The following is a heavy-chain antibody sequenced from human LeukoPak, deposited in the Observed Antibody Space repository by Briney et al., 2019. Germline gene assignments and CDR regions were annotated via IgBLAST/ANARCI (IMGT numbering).Heavy chain of an antibody. CDR3: SRDLRPTVTTGGDY. J-gene: IGHJ4*02. V-gene: IGHV3-48*03. Sequence: PGGSLRLSCGDFGLTFTSYDMNWVRQAPGKGLEWISYISTSGHTMYYADSVKGRFTISRDNAKNSLYLQMNSLRAEDTAVYYCSRDLRPTVTTGGDYWGQGTLVTVSS. CDR1: GLTFTSYD. D-gene: IGHD4-11*01. CDR2: ISTSGHTM.